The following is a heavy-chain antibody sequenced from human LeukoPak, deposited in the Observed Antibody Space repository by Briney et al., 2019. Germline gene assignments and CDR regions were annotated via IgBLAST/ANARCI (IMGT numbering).Heavy chain of an antibody. D-gene: IGHD3-22*01. J-gene: IGHJ4*02. CDR1: GGSISSYY. CDR2: IYYSGST. CDR3: ARATQYYYDSSGYYDY. Sequence: SETLSLTCTVSGGSISSYYWSWIRQPPGKGLEWIGYIYYSGSTNYNPSLKSRVTISVDTSKNQFSLKLSSVTAADTAVYHCARATQYYYDSSGYYDYWGQGTLVTVSS. V-gene: IGHV4-59*01.